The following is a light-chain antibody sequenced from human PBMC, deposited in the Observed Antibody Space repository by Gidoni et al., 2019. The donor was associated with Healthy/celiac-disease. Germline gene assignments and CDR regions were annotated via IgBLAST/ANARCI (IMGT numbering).Light chain of an antibody. Sequence: DIQMTQSPSSLSASVGDRVTITCRASQGISNYLALYQQKPGKVPKLLLYAASTLQSGVPSLFRGCGSGTDFSLTIISLQPEDVATYYCQKYNSAPPGAFGQGTKVEIK. J-gene: IGKJ1*01. CDR3: QKYNSAPPGA. CDR2: AAS. CDR1: QGISNY. V-gene: IGKV1-27*01.